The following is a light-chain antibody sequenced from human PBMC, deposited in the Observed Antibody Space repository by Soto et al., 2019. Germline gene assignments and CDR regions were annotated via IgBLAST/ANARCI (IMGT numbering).Light chain of an antibody. CDR3: QQTYSAVFA. CDR2: AAS. J-gene: IGKJ3*01. CDR1: QGISNF. V-gene: IGKV1-39*01. Sequence: DIQMTQSPSSVSASVGDRVTITCRASQGISNFLNWYQQEPGEAPKLLMYAASSLQGGVPSRFRGSGSGTDFTLTITSLQPEDFATYYCQQTYSAVFAFGPGTKVDIK.